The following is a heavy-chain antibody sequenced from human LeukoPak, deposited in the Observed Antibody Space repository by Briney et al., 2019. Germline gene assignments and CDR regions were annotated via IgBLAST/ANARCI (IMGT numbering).Heavy chain of an antibody. CDR2: IYYSGST. J-gene: IGHJ4*02. CDR3: ARDRRTGRGGGYSYGFDY. CDR1: GGSISSTNW. Sequence: PSETLSLTCAVSGGSISSTNWWSWVRQPPGKGLEWIGYIYYSGSTNYNPSLKSRVTISVDTSKNQFSLKLSSVTAADTAVYYCARDRRTGRGGGYSYGFDYWGQGTLVTVSS. D-gene: IGHD5-18*01. V-gene: IGHV4-4*02.